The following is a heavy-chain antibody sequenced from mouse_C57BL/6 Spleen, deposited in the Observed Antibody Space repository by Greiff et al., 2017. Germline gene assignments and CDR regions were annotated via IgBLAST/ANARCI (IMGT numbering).Heavy chain of an antibody. CDR2: IDPSDSET. CDR1: GYTFTSYW. J-gene: IGHJ4*01. Sequence: QVQLQQPGAELVRPGSSVKLSCKASGYTFTSYWMHWVKQRPIQGLEWIGNIDPSDSETHYNQKFKDKATLTVDKSSSTAYIQLGSLTSEDSAVYYCASAYYSNLYAMDFWGQGTSVTVSS. V-gene: IGHV1-52*01. D-gene: IGHD2-5*01. CDR3: ASAYYSNLYAMDF.